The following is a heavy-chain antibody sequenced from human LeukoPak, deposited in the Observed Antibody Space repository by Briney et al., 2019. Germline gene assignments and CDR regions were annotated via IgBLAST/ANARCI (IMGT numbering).Heavy chain of an antibody. CDR1: GGTFSSYA. J-gene: IGHJ5*02. Sequence: SVKVSCKASGGTFSSYAISWVRQAPGQGLEWMGGIIPIFGTANYAQKFQGRVTITTDESTSTAYMELSSLRSEDTAVYYCARATPMVRGRENWFDPWGQGTLVTVSS. D-gene: IGHD3-10*01. V-gene: IGHV1-69*05. CDR3: ARATPMVRGRENWFDP. CDR2: IIPIFGTA.